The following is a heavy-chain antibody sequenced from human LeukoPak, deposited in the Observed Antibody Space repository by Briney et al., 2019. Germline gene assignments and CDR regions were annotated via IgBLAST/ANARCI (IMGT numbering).Heavy chain of an antibody. CDR1: GYTFTGYY. CDR3: ARVGYCTNGVCYIIFDY. CDR2: INPNSGGT. D-gene: IGHD2-8*01. V-gene: IGHV1-2*06. J-gene: IGHJ4*02. Sequence: GASVKVSCKASGYTFTGYYMHWVRQAPGQGLEWMGRINPNSGGTNYAQKFQGRVTMTRDTSISTAYMELSRLRSDDTAVYYCARVGYCTNGVCYIIFDYWGQGTLVTGSS.